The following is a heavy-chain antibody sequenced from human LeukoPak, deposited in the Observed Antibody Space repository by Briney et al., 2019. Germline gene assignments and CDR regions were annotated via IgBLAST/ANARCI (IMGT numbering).Heavy chain of an antibody. J-gene: IGHJ4*02. CDR1: GYTFTTYA. Sequence: GASVKVSCKASGYTFTTYAMHWVRQAPGQRLEWMGWINAGNGNTKYSQKFQGRVTITRDTSASTAYMELSSLGSEDTAVYYRARDLKQFGGWFDYWGQGTLVTVSS. D-gene: IGHD6-19*01. CDR2: INAGNGNT. V-gene: IGHV1-3*01. CDR3: ARDLKQFGGWFDY.